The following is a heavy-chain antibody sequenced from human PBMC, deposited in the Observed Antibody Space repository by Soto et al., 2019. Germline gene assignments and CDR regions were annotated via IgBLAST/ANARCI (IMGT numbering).Heavy chain of an antibody. D-gene: IGHD6-13*01. CDR1: GFTFSSYA. V-gene: IGHV3-74*01. Sequence: GGSLRLSCAASGFTFSSYAMHWVRQAPGEGQGLRRWKGLEWVSRIDTDGGGSSYADSVKGRFTISRDNAKSSLYLQMNSLRAEDTAVYYCARDIEPPGLFFDYWGQGTLVTVSS. CDR3: ARDIEPPGLFFDY. CDR2: IDTDGGGS. J-gene: IGHJ4*02.